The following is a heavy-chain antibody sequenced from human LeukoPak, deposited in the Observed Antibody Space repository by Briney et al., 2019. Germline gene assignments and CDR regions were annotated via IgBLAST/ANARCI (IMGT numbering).Heavy chain of an antibody. V-gene: IGHV3-48*01. CDR1: GFTFSTYS. J-gene: IGHJ4*02. D-gene: IGHD3-22*01. Sequence: GGSLRLSCAASGFTFSTYSMNWVRQAPGKGLEWVSYISSSSSTIYYADSVKGRFTISRDNAKNSLYLQMNSLRAEDTAVYYCARGSTYYGSSGQVPFDYWGQGTLVTVSS. CDR2: ISSSSSTI. CDR3: ARGSTYYGSSGQVPFDY.